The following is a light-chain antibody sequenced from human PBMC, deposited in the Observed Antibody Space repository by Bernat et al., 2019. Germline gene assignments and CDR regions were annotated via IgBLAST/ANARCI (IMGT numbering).Light chain of an antibody. CDR2: ENK. CDR1: SGNIASKY. V-gene: IGLV6-57*01. CDR3: QSYDDTTVI. Sequence: NFMLTQPHSVSESPGKTVTISCTRSSGNIASKYVQWYQQRPGSSPITVIYENKERPSGVQNRFSGSIDSSSNSASLTISGLQSEDEADYFWQSYDDTTVIFGGGTKLTVL. J-gene: IGLJ2*01.